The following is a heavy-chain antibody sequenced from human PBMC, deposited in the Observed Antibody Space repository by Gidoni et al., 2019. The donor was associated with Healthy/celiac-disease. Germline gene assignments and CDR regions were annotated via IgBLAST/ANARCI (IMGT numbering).Heavy chain of an antibody. CDR3: AKRYGDRCDYYYYGIDV. CDR1: GFTASSYA. D-gene: IGHD4-17*01. Sequence: EMQLLETGGGLVKHRGSLRLNSVAAGFTASSYAMNWVRQAPGMGLEWVAAISGSGGSTYYADSVKGRFTISRDKSKNTLYLQMNSLRAEDTALYYCAKRYGDRCDYYYYGIDVWGQGTTVTVSS. CDR2: ISGSGGST. V-gene: IGHV3-23*01. J-gene: IGHJ6*02.